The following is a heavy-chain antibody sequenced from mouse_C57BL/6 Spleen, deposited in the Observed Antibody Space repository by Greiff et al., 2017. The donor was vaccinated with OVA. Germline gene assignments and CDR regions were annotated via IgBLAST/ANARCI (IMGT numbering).Heavy chain of an antibody. V-gene: IGHV1-26*01. Sequence: EVQLQQSGPQLVKPGASVKISCKASGYTFTDYYMNWVKQSHGKSLEWIGDINPNNGGTSYNQKFKGKATLTVDKSSSTAYMELRSLTSEDSAVYYCARRRGYGSLYYFDYWGQGTTLTVSS. CDR1: GYTFTDYY. CDR2: INPNNGGT. CDR3: ARRRGYGSLYYFDY. D-gene: IGHD1-1*01. J-gene: IGHJ2*01.